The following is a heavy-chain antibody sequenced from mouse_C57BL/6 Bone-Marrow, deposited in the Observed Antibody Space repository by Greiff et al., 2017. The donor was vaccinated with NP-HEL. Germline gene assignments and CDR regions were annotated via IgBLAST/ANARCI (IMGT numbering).Heavy chain of an antibody. CDR2: FYPGSGSI. CDR3: ARHEEVVAPFAY. V-gene: IGHV1-62-2*01. J-gene: IGHJ3*01. D-gene: IGHD1-1*01. Sequence: VKLVESGAELVKPGASVKLSCKASGYTFTEYTIHWVKQRSGQGLEWIGWFYPGSGSIKYNEKFKDKATLTADKSSSTVYMELSRLTSEDSAVYFCARHEEVVAPFAYWGQGTLVTVSA. CDR1: GYTFTEYT.